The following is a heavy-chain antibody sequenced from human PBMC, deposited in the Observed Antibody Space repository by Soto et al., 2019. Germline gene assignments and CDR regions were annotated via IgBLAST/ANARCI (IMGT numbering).Heavy chain of an antibody. CDR1: RFTFSSYA. CDR3: AKRSSSSTFDY. D-gene: IGHD6-6*01. J-gene: IGHJ4*02. V-gene: IGHV3-23*01. Sequence: EVQLLESGGGLVQPGASLRLSCAASRFTFSSYAMSWVRQAPGKGLEWVSVISGSDDSTYYADSVKGRFTISRDNSKNTLYLQMNSLRAEDTAVYYCAKRSSSSTFDYWGQGTLVTVSS. CDR2: ISGSDDST.